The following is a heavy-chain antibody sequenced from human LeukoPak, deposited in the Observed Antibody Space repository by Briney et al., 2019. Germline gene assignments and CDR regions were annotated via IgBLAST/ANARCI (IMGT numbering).Heavy chain of an antibody. CDR3: ARERPAYCSSTSCHDAFDI. V-gene: IGHV4-61*02. D-gene: IGHD2-2*01. J-gene: IGHJ3*02. CDR2: IYTSGST. Sequence: SETLSLTCTVSGGSISSGSYYWSWIRQPAGTGLEWIGRIYTSGSTNYNPSLKSRVTTSVDTSKNQFSLKLSSVTAADTAVYYCARERPAYCSSTSCHDAFDIWGQGTMVTVSS. CDR1: GGSISSGSYY.